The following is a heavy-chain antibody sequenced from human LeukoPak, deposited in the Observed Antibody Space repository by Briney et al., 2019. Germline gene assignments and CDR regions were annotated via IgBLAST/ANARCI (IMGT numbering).Heavy chain of an antibody. V-gene: IGHV3-33*01. J-gene: IGHJ4*02. CDR3: ATDGLYYYDSSEQYYFDY. CDR2: IWYDGSNK. CDR1: GFTFSSYG. Sequence: PGGSLRLSCAASGFTFSSYGMPWVRQAPGKGLEWVAVIWYDGSNKYYADSVKGRFTISRDNSKNTLYLQMNSLRAEDTAVYYCATDGLYYYDSSEQYYFDYWGQGTLVTVSS. D-gene: IGHD3-22*01.